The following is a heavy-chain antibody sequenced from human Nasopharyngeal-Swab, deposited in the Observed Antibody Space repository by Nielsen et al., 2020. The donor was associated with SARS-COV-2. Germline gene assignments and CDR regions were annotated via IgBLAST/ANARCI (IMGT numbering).Heavy chain of an antibody. V-gene: IGHV1-69*13. J-gene: IGHJ3*02. CDR1: GGTFISYA. CDR2: IIPIFGTA. Sequence: SVKVSCKASGGTFISYAISWVRQAPGQGLEWMGGIIPIFGTANYAQKFQGRVTITADESTSTAYMELSSLRSEDTAVYYCATDNSSSWYGGAFDIWGQGTMVTVSS. D-gene: IGHD6-13*01. CDR3: ATDNSSSWYGGAFDI.